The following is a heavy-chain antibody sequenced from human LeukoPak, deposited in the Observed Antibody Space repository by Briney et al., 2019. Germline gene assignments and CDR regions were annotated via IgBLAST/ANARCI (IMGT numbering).Heavy chain of an antibody. CDR3: ARQKGIAARELDY. Sequence: GESLKISCKGSGYSFTSYWIGWVRQMPGKGLEWMGIIYPGDSDTGYSPSFQGQVTISADKSISTAYLQWSSLKASDTAMYYCARQKGIAARELDYWGQGTLVTVSS. D-gene: IGHD6-6*01. V-gene: IGHV5-51*01. CDR1: GYSFTSYW. J-gene: IGHJ4*02. CDR2: IYPGDSDT.